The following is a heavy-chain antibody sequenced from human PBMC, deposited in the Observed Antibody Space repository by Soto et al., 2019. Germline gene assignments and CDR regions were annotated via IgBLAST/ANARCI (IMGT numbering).Heavy chain of an antibody. D-gene: IGHD2-15*01. CDR2: INPSGGST. CDR1: GYTFTSYY. CDR3: ARDLEGGSGASVVAATWYDAFDI. V-gene: IGHV1-46*01. J-gene: IGHJ3*02. Sequence: ASVKVSCKASGYTFTSYYMHWVRQAPGQGLEWMGIINPSGGSTSYAQKFQGRVTITADESTSTAYMELSSLRSEDTAVYYCARDLEGGSGASVVAATWYDAFDIWGQGTMVTVSS.